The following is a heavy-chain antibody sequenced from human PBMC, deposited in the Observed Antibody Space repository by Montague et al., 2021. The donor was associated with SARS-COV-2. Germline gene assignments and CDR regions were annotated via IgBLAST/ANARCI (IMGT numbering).Heavy chain of an antibody. CDR1: GGSINSYY. CDR2: IYYSAST. D-gene: IGHD6-19*01. J-gene: IGHJ6*02. V-gene: IGHV4-59*01. CDR3: AGRPTPSYSSGWYLFYYAMDV. Sequence: SETLSLTCAVSGGSINSYYWSWIRQPPGKGLEWIGYIYYSASTIYNPSLKSRVTISIDTSKNQFSLKLNSVTAADTAVYYCAGRPTPSYSSGWYLFYYAMDVWGQGTTVTVSS.